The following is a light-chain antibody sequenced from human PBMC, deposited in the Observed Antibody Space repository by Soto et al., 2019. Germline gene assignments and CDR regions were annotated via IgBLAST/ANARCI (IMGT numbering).Light chain of an antibody. Sequence: QSVLTQPPSVSGAPGQRVTISCTGSSSNIGAIYDVQWYQQLPGAAPKLLIYGNTNRPSGVPDRFSGSKSCTSASLAITGLQAEDEADYYCQSYDSSLSGSVFGGGTKLTVL. J-gene: IGLJ3*02. CDR1: SSNIGAIYD. V-gene: IGLV1-40*01. CDR3: QSYDSSLSGSV. CDR2: GNT.